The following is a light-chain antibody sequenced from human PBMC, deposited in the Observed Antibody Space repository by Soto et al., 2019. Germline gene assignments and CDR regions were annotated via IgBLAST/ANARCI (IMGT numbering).Light chain of an antibody. CDR1: QSISTW. CDR2: KAS. V-gene: IGKV1-5*03. J-gene: IGKJ1*01. Sequence: DIQMTQSSSTLSASVGDRVTITCRASQSISTWLAWYQQKPGKAPKLLIYKASNLEVGVPLRFSGSGSETEFTLTINSLQPDDCETYYCQEYNTYSWTFGQGTQVEIK. CDR3: QEYNTYSWT.